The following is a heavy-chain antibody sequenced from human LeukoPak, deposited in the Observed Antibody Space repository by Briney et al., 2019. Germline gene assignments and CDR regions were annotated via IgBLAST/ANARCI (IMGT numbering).Heavy chain of an antibody. D-gene: IGHD3-10*01. J-gene: IGHJ4*02. Sequence: SETLSLTCTVSGDSISSGSYYWSWIRQPAGRGLEWIGRIYTSGSTNYNPSLKSRVTISVDTSKNQFSLKLSSVTAADMAVYYCARDPSKGSGSYPPVWGQGTLVTVSS. CDR2: IYTSGST. CDR1: GDSISSGSYY. CDR3: ARDPSKGSGSYPPV. V-gene: IGHV4-61*02.